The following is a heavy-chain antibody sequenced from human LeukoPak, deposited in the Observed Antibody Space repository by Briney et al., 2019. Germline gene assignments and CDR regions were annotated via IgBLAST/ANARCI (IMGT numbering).Heavy chain of an antibody. CDR2: ISEDGSAK. Sequence: GGSLTLSCAASGFTFRNYWMSWVRQAPGKGLEWVAKISEDGSAKYHADSVKGRFTISRDNAKNSLYLQMNSLRAEDAALYYCARYGAYDFNYWGQGTLVTVSS. V-gene: IGHV3-7*02. CDR1: GFTFRNYW. D-gene: IGHD5-12*01. J-gene: IGHJ4*02. CDR3: ARYGAYDFNY.